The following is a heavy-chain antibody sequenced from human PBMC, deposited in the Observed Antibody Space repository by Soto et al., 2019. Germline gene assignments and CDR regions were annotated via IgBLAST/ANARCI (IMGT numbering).Heavy chain of an antibody. J-gene: IGHJ5*02. CDR3: ARDRLGNDFWSGYPSNWFDP. V-gene: IGHV4-59*01. CDR1: VGSISSYY. D-gene: IGHD3-3*01. Sequence: PSETLSLTCTVSVGSISSYYLSWFRQPPGKGLEWIGYIYYSGSTNYNPSLKSRVTISVDTSKNQFSLKLSSVTAADTAVYYCARDRLGNDFWSGYPSNWFDPWGQGTLVTVSS. CDR2: IYYSGST.